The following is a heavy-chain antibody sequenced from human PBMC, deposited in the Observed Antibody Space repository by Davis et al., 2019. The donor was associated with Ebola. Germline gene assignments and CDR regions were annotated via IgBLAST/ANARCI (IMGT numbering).Heavy chain of an antibody. D-gene: IGHD4-17*01. CDR1: ASTSISNA. CDR3: AKGDGDYEWNWYFDL. V-gene: IGHV3-23*01. J-gene: IGHJ2*01. CDR2: TSGRGGGT. Sequence: GGLLRSPFAALASTSISNAMSWVRQPPGKGPEWVTATSGRGGGTFYADSVRGRFTISRDKSKNTLYLQMNSLRAEDTAVYYCAKGDGDYEWNWYFDLWGRGTLVTVSS.